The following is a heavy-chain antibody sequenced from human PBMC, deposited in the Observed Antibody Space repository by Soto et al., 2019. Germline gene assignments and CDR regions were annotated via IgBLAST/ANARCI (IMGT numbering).Heavy chain of an antibody. Sequence: PSETLSLTCTVSGCSISSSSYYWGWIRQPPGKGLEWIGSIYYSGSTYYNPSLKSRVTISVDTSKNQFSLKLSSVTAADTAVYYCARRGSSSWYGYWGQGTLVTVSS. V-gene: IGHV4-39*01. D-gene: IGHD6-13*01. CDR1: GCSISSSSYY. J-gene: IGHJ4*02. CDR2: IYYSGST. CDR3: ARRGSSSWYGY.